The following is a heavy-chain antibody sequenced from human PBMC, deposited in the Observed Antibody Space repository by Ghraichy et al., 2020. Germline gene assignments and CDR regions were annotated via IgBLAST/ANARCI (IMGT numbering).Heavy chain of an antibody. CDR1: GFTFSSYW. V-gene: IGHV3-7*01. CDR2: IKQDGSEK. J-gene: IGHJ6*02. Sequence: GGSLRLSCAASGFTFSSYWMSWVRQAPGKGLEWVANIKQDGSEKYYVDSVKGRFTISRDNAKNSLYLQMNSLRAEDTAVYYCARDSAVPAAMGDYYYYYGMDVWGQGTTVTVSS. CDR3: ARDSAVPAAMGDYYYYYGMDV. D-gene: IGHD2-2*01.